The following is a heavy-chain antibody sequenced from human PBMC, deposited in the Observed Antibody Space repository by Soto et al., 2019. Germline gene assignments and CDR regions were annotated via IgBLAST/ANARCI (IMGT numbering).Heavy chain of an antibody. Sequence: PSETLSLTCAVYGGSFSGYYWSWIRQPPGKGLEWIGEINHSGSTNYNPSLKSRVTISVDTSKNPFSLKLSSVTAADTAVYYCARDPRGVVVISGVLNYYYYGMDVWGQGTTVTVSS. J-gene: IGHJ6*02. CDR2: INHSGST. CDR3: ARDPRGVVVISGVLNYYYYGMDV. CDR1: GGSFSGYY. D-gene: IGHD3-22*01. V-gene: IGHV4-34*01.